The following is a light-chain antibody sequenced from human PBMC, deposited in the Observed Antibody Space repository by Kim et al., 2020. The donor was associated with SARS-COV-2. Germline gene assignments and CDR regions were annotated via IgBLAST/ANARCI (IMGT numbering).Light chain of an antibody. CDR2: AAS. Sequence: ASVGDRVTITCRTSQNINSHLNWYHQKPGRAPKLLIYAASTLQGGVPSRFSGSGSETDFTLTISSLQPEDFATHFCQQTYISPFTFGPGTKVDIK. V-gene: IGKV1-39*01. CDR1: QNINSH. CDR3: QQTYISPFT. J-gene: IGKJ3*01.